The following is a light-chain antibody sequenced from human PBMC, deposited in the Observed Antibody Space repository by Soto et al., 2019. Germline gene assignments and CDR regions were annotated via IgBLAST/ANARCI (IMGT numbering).Light chain of an antibody. CDR3: QQYDTSPRT. J-gene: IGKJ1*01. CDR1: QSVSSSY. V-gene: IGKV3-20*01. Sequence: EIVLTQSPATLSLSPGERATLSCGASQSVSSSYLAWYQQKRGQAPRLLIYGASSRATGIPTRFSGSGSGTDFTLTISRLEPEDFAVYYCQQYDTSPRTFGQGTKVEI. CDR2: GAS.